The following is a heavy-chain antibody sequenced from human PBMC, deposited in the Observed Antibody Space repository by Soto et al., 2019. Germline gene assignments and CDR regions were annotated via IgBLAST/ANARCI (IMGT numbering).Heavy chain of an antibody. CDR2: INAGNGNT. Sequence: ASVKVSCKASGYTFTGYAMHWVRLAPGQRLEWMGWINAGNGNTKYSQKFQGRVTITRDTSASTAYMELSSLRSEDTAVYYCARSYGYYSRYYYYYGMDVWGQGTTVTVSS. CDR1: GYTFTGYA. V-gene: IGHV1-3*01. J-gene: IGHJ6*02. D-gene: IGHD3-22*01. CDR3: ARSYGYYSRYYYYYGMDV.